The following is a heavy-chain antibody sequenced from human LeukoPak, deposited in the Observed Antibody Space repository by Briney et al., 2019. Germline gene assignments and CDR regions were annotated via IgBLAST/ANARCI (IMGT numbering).Heavy chain of an antibody. V-gene: IGHV3-33*01. CDR1: GFTFSSYG. D-gene: IGHD5-12*01. J-gene: IGHJ6*02. Sequence: GGSLRLSCAASGFTFSSYGMHWVRQAPGKGLEWVAVIWYDGSNKYYADSVKGRFTISRDNSKNTLYLQMNSLRAEDTAVYYCARDRGYSGYDGMDVWGQGTTVTVSS. CDR3: ARDRGYSGYDGMDV. CDR2: IWYDGSNK.